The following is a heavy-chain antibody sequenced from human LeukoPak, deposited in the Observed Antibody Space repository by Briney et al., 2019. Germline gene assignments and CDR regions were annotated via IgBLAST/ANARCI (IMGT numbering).Heavy chain of an antibody. CDR3: ARAADYYASGIFY. V-gene: IGHV3-23*01. Sequence: PGGSLRLSCAASGFTFRSYAMSWVRQAPGKGLQWVSSITATDGRTYYADSVKGRFTISRDNSKSTLFLQMNSLRAEDTAVYYCARAADYYASGIFYWGQGTLVTVSS. CDR2: ITATDGRT. CDR1: GFTFRSYA. J-gene: IGHJ4*02. D-gene: IGHD3-10*01.